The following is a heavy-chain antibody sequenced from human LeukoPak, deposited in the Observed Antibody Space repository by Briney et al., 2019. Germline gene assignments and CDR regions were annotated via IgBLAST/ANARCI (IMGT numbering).Heavy chain of an antibody. D-gene: IGHD6-19*01. V-gene: IGHV3-64D*06. CDR1: GFTFSTYG. CDR3: VKSAADYYSGWYGDY. CDR2: ISTTGDNT. Sequence: PGGSLRLSCAASGFTFSTYGMNWVRQAPGEGLEFVSAISTTGDNTYCADSVKGRFTISRDNSKNTLYLQMSSLRADDTAVYYCVKSAADYYSGWYGDYWGQGSLVTVSS. J-gene: IGHJ4*02.